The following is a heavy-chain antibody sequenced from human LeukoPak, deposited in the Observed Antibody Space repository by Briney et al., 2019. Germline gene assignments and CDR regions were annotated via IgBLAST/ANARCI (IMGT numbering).Heavy chain of an antibody. Sequence: SETLSLTCTVSGGSISSGSYYWSWIRQPPGKGLEWIGSIYHSGRTFYKPSLNSRVTISVDTSKNQFSLKLTSVTAANTAVYYCARNSCPSGTCYDNRGYFDYWGQGTLVTVSS. J-gene: IGHJ4*02. D-gene: IGHD2-15*01. CDR2: IYHSGRT. V-gene: IGHV4-39*07. CDR3: ARNSCPSGTCYDNRGYFDY. CDR1: GGSISSGSYY.